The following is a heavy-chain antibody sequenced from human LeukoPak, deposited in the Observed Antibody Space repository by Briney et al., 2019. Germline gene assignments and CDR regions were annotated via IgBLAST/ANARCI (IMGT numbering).Heavy chain of an antibody. CDR2: IYATGST. CDR1: GGSTTSYN. Sequence: KPSETLSLTYSVSGGSTTSYNWSWIRQPAGKGLEWIGRIYATGSTNYNPSLKSRVTISVDKSKNQFSLKLSSVTAADTAVYYCATGGSYLVYWGQGTLVTVSS. J-gene: IGHJ4*02. CDR3: ATGGSYLVY. D-gene: IGHD3-10*01. V-gene: IGHV4-4*07.